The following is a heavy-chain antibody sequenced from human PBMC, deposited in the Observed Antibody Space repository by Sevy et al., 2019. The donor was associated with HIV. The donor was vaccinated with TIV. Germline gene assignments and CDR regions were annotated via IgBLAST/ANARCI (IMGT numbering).Heavy chain of an antibody. CDR2: IRSKAYGGTT. D-gene: IGHD6-6*01. CDR1: GFTFGDYA. J-gene: IGHJ6*02. Sequence: GGSLRLSCTASGFTFGDYAMSWVRQAPGKGLEWVGFIRSKAYGGTTEYAASVKGRFTISRDDSKSIAYLQMNSLKTEDTAVYYCTRDGSSSAYYYYGMDVWGQWTTVTVSS. CDR3: TRDGSSSAYYYYGMDV. V-gene: IGHV3-49*04.